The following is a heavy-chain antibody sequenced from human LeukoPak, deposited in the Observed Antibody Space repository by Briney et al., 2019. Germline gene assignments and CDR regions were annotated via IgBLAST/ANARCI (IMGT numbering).Heavy chain of an antibody. Sequence: ASVKVSCKASGYTFTGYYMHWVRQAPGQGLEWMGWINPNSGGTNYAQKFQGRVTMTRDTSISTAYMELSRLRSDDTAVYYCARLLGPAASVNWFDPWGQGTLVTVS. CDR3: ARLLGPAASVNWFDP. V-gene: IGHV1-2*02. CDR2: INPNSGGT. CDR1: GYTFTGYY. J-gene: IGHJ5*02. D-gene: IGHD2-2*01.